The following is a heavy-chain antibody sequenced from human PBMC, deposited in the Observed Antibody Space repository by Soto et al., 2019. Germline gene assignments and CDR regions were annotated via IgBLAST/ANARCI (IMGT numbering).Heavy chain of an antibody. J-gene: IGHJ3*01. D-gene: IGHD1-26*01. Sequence: VQLVESGGGVVQPGRSLRLSCAASGFTFSNFAMHWIRQAPGKGLEWVAVIWPDGTRKYYADSVKGRFTISRDNSKNTLYVQMNSLRGEETAVYYCARAKLVGATHAFDVWGQGTMVTVSS. CDR3: ARAKLVGATHAFDV. V-gene: IGHV3-33*01. CDR1: GFTFSNFA. CDR2: IWPDGTRK.